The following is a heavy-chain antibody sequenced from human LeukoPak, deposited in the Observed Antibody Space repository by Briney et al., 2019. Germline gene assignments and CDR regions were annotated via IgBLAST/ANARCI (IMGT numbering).Heavy chain of an antibody. V-gene: IGHV3-48*03. J-gene: IGHJ4*02. Sequence: GGSLRLSCAASGFTFSSYEMNWVRQAPGKGLEWVSYISSSGSTIYYADSVKGRFTISRDNAKNSLYLQMNSLRAEDTAVYYSARAQPGYCSGGSCYEFDYWGQGTLVTVSS. D-gene: IGHD2-15*01. CDR1: GFTFSSYE. CDR2: ISSSGSTI. CDR3: ARAQPGYCSGGSCYEFDY.